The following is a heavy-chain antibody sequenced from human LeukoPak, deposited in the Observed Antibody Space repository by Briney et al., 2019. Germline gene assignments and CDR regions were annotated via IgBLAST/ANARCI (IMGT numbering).Heavy chain of an antibody. CDR2: IFSSGST. CDR3: ARRQIYFDY. J-gene: IGHJ4*02. CDR1: GGSLSPYY. Sequence: SETLSLTCSVSGGSLSPYYWSWTRQPPGKGLEWIGYIFSSGSTNYNPSLKSRVTISVDTSRNQFSLKLSSVTAADTAVYYCARRQIYFDYWGQGTLVTVSS. V-gene: IGHV4-4*09.